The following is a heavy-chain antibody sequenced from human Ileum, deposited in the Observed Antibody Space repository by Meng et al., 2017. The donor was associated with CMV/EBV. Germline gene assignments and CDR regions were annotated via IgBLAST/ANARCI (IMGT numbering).Heavy chain of an antibody. J-gene: IGHJ5*02. V-gene: IGHV3-72*01. CDR2: IRHRPQGYTT. CDR3: SDLGLSPLDP. Sequence: GESLKISCAATGFALSGHYIDWVRQAPGKGLEWGGQIRHRPQGYTTSYAASVRGRFSLSRDDSKNSVDLQMNSLRIEDTAVYYCSDLGLSPLDPWGQGTLVTVSS. D-gene: IGHD3-16*01. CDR1: GFALSGHY.